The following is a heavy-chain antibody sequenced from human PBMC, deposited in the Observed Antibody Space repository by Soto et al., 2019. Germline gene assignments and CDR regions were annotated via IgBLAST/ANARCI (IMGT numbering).Heavy chain of an antibody. D-gene: IGHD1-26*01. Sequence: QVQLQESGPGLVKPSETLSLTCTVSGGSISSYYWSWIRQPPGKGLEWIGYIYYSGSTNYNPSLTSRVTISVATSKNQLSLKLSSVTAADTAVYFCAREGSYGSFGYWGQGTLVTVSS. CDR2: IYYSGST. J-gene: IGHJ4*02. V-gene: IGHV4-59*01. CDR3: AREGSYGSFGY. CDR1: GGSISSYY.